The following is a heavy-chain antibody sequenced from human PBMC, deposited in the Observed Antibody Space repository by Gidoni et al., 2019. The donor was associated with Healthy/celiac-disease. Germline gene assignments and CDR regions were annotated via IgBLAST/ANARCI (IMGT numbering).Heavy chain of an antibody. CDR2: IYYSGST. CDR3: LSNPDSMRSGGY. D-gene: IGHD3-3*01. V-gene: IGHV4-39*01. Sequence: QLQLQESGPGLVKPSETLSLTCTVSGGSISSSSYYWGWIRQPPGKGLEWIGSIYYSGSTYYNPSLKIRVTISVDTSKNQFSLKLSSVTAADTAVYYCLSNPDSMRSGGYWGQGTLVTVSS. CDR1: GGSISSSSYY. J-gene: IGHJ4*02.